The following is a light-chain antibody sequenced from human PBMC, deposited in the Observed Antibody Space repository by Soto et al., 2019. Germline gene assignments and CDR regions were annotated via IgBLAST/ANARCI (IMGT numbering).Light chain of an antibody. V-gene: IGKV3-20*01. CDR2: GAS. Sequence: EIVLTQSPGTLSLSPGERATLSCRASQSVSSSYLAWYQQKPGQAPRLHIYGASSRATGIPDRLSGSGSGTDFTLTISRLEPEDFAVYYCQQYGSSSWTFGQGTKVEIK. CDR3: QQYGSSSWT. J-gene: IGKJ1*01. CDR1: QSVSSSY.